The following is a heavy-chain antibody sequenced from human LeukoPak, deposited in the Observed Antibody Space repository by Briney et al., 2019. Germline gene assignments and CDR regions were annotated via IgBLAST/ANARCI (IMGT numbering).Heavy chain of an antibody. D-gene: IGHD6-25*01. V-gene: IGHV1-2*02. J-gene: IGHJ6*03. CDR2: INPYSGGT. Sequence: GASVKVSCKASGYTFTGYYMYWVRQAPGPGLEWIGWINPYSGGTNYAQKSQGRVTMTRDTSISTAYMVLSRLRSDDTAVAYCASDLAGARTPLYDCYYMNVGGKRTTDTISS. CDR3: ASDLAGARTPLYDCYYMNV. CDR1: GYTFTGYY.